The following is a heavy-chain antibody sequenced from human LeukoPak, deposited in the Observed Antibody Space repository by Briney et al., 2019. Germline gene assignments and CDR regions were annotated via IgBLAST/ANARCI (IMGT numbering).Heavy chain of an antibody. Sequence: GGSLRLSCAASGFTFSTNAMSWVRQAPGKGLEWVSAISGRTGSTYYSDPVKRRFTISRDNSKSTLYLQMDSLRAEDTAVYYCAKCGNSGCHLIDYWGQGTLVTVSS. CDR2: ISGRTGST. D-gene: IGHD5-12*01. J-gene: IGHJ4*02. V-gene: IGHV3-23*01. CDR1: GFTFSTNA. CDR3: AKCGNSGCHLIDY.